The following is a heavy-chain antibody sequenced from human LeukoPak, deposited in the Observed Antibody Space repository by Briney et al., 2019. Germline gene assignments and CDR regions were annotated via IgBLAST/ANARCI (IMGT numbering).Heavy chain of an antibody. J-gene: IGHJ6*03. Sequence: ASVKVSCKASGYTFTGYYMHWVRQAPGQGLEWMGWINPNSGGTNYAQKFQGRVTMTRDTSISTAYMELSRLRSDDTAVYYCARDNRLYCSSTSCYFPGYYYYYYMDVWGKGTTVTVSS. CDR2: INPNSGGT. V-gene: IGHV1-2*02. D-gene: IGHD2-2*01. CDR3: ARDNRLYCSSTSCYFPGYYYYYYMDV. CDR1: GYTFTGYY.